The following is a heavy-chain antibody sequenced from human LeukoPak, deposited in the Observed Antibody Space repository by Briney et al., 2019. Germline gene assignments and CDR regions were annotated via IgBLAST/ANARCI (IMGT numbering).Heavy chain of an antibody. V-gene: IGHV1-69*05. CDR1: GGTFSSYA. J-gene: IGHJ4*02. CDR3: AXXXXXXXXXXXY. CDR2: IIPIFGTA. Sequence: SVKVSCKASGGTFSSYAISWVRQAPGQGLEWMGGIIPIFGTANYAQKFQGRVTITTDESTSTAYLELSSLRSEDTAVYYCAXXXXXXXXXXXYWGQGTLVTISS.